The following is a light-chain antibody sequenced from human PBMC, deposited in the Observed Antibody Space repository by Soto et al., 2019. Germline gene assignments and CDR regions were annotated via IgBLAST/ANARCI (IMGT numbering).Light chain of an antibody. CDR2: AAS. V-gene: IGKV1D-12*01. Sequence: DIQVTQSPSSVSASVGDRVTITCRASQDIAACLAWYQHKPGRAPELLIHAASSLQSGVPSRFSGSGSGTDFTLTINSLQPEDFATYYCQQAYSFPITFGQGTRLDI. J-gene: IGKJ5*01. CDR3: QQAYSFPIT. CDR1: QDIAAC.